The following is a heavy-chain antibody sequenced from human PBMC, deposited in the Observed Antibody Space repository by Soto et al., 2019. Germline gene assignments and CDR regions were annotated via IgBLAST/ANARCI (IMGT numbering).Heavy chain of an antibody. D-gene: IGHD2-15*01. CDR2: IYYSGST. CDR3: ARDRGGSGGSCYPFDP. CDR1: GGSISSGGYY. Sequence: QVQLQESGPGLVKPSQTLSLTCTVSGGSISSGGYYWSWIRQHPGKGLEWIGYIYYSGSTYYNPSLKSRVTISVDTSKNQFSLKLSSVTAADTAVYYCARDRGGSGGSCYPFDPWGQGTLVTVSS. J-gene: IGHJ5*02. V-gene: IGHV4-31*03.